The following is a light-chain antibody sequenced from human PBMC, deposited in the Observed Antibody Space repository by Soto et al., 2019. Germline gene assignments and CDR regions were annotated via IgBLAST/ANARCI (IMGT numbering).Light chain of an antibody. Sequence: QSVLTQPSPLSGSPGQPITISCTGTISDVGGYNYVSWYQQHPGKAPKLMIFEVSNRPSGVSYRFSGSKSGNTASLTISGLQAEDEADYYCTSYTSSSTIYVFGSGTKVTVL. CDR2: EVS. V-gene: IGLV2-14*01. CDR3: TSYTSSSTIYV. J-gene: IGLJ1*01. CDR1: ISDVGGYNY.